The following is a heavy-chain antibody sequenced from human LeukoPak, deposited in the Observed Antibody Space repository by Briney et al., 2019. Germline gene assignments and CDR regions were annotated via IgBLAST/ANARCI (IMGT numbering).Heavy chain of an antibody. V-gene: IGHV1-46*03. CDR2: IYPSGGST. Sequence: ASLKVSCKASVYTFTNYYMHSVRPAPGQGREWMGLIYPSGGSTSNAQKFQGRVTMTRDTSSRTVYMELSSLRSEDTAVYYCARDLRITGTTTLYYYYMDVWGTGTTCTVSS. CDR1: VYTFTNYY. CDR3: ARDLRITGTTTLYYYYMDV. D-gene: IGHD1-7*01. J-gene: IGHJ6*03.